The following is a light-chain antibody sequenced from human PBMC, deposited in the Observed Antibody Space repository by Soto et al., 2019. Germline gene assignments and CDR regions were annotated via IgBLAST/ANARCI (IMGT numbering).Light chain of an antibody. J-gene: IGKJ1*01. Sequence: EIVMTQAPPTLSVSPGERATLSCRASQSVSSNLAWYQQKPGQAPRLLIYGASTRATGIPARFSGSGSGTEFTPTISSLQSEDLAAYYCQQYNNWPRTFGQGTKVDIK. CDR3: QQYNNWPRT. CDR2: GAS. V-gene: IGKV3-15*01. CDR1: QSVSSN.